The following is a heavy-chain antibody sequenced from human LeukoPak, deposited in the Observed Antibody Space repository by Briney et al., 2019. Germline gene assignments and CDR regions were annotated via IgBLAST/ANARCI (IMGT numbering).Heavy chain of an antibody. CDR3: AKVGPGENYYYYYMDV. J-gene: IGHJ6*03. CDR1: GFSFSDHW. D-gene: IGHD4-17*01. V-gene: IGHV3-7*01. CDR2: IKKDGSEQ. Sequence: GGSLRLSCVASGFSFSDHWMSWFRQAPGKGPEWVATIKKDGSEQYYVDSMKGRLTISRDNAKNSVYLQIHNLRAEDTAVYYCAKVGPGENYYYYYMDVWGKGTTVTVSS.